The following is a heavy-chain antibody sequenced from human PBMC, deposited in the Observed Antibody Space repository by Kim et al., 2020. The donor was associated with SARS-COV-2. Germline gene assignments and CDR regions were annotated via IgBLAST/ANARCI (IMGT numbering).Heavy chain of an antibody. CDR3: ARVLDRGGILWWYGMDV. CDR1: GFTFSSYE. D-gene: IGHD2-21*01. V-gene: IGHV3-48*03. CDR2: ISSSGSTI. J-gene: IGHJ6*02. Sequence: GGSLRLSCAASGFTFSSYEMNWVRQAPGKGLEWVSYISSSGSTIYYADSVKGRFTISRDNAKNSLYLQMNSLRAEDTAVYYCARVLDRGGILWWYGMDVWGQGTTVTVSS.